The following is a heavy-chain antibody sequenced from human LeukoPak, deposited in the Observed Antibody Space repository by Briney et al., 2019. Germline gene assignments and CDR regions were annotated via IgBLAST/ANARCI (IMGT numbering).Heavy chain of an antibody. CDR1: GFTVSSNY. Sequence: PGGPLRLSCAASGFTVSSNYMTWVRQAPGKGLEWVSVILGGGGTYYADSVKGRFTISRDNSKNTLYLQMNSLRAEDTAVYYCARGLVLTYYYFESWGQGTLVTVSS. V-gene: IGHV3-66*01. D-gene: IGHD2-8*02. J-gene: IGHJ4*02. CDR3: ARGLVLTYYYFES. CDR2: ILGGGGT.